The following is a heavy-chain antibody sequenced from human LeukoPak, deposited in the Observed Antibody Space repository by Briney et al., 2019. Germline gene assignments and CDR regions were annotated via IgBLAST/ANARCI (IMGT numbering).Heavy chain of an antibody. CDR2: IYHSGST. Sequence: SETLSLTCAVSGYSISSGYYWGWIRQPPGKGLEWIGSIYHSGSTYYNPSLKSRVTISVDTSKNQFSLKLSSVTAADPAVYYCARQCSGWYWGQGTLVTVSS. CDR3: ARQCSGWY. J-gene: IGHJ4*02. CDR1: GYSISSGYY. D-gene: IGHD6-19*01. V-gene: IGHV4-38-2*01.